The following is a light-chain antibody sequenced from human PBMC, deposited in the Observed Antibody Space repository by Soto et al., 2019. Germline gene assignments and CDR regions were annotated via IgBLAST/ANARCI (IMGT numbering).Light chain of an antibody. CDR1: TTDIGNYNY. CDR3: NSYTNSGSFV. V-gene: IGLV2-14*01. J-gene: IGLJ1*01. Sequence: QSVLTQPASVSGSLGQSITISCTGATTDIGNYNYVSWYQQSPGKAPKLLIYEVSNRPSGVSSRFSGSKSGNTASLNISGLRADDEADYYCNSYTNSGSFVFGTGTKVTVL. CDR2: EVS.